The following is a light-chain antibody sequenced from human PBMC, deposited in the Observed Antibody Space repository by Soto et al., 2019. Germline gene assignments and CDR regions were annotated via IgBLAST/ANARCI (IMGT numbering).Light chain of an antibody. CDR1: QSVSSY. CDR3: QQRRHWLT. Sequence: EIVLTQSPATLSLSPGERATLSCRASQSVSSYLAWYQQKPGQAPRLLIYDASNRATAIPARFSGSGSGTDFTLTISSLEPEDFAVYHCQQRRHWLTFGGGTKVELK. CDR2: DAS. V-gene: IGKV3-11*01. J-gene: IGKJ4*02.